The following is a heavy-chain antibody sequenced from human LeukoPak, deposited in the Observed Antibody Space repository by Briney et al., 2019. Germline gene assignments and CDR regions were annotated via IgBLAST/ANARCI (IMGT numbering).Heavy chain of an antibody. CDR2: IYYSGTT. J-gene: IGHJ4*02. V-gene: IGHV4-59*01. CDR1: GGSISSYY. CDR3: ARGVYIAAAQYGY. Sequence: SETLSLTCTVSGGSISSYYWSWIRQPTGKGLEWIGYIYYSGTTNYNPSLKSRVTISVDTSKNQFSLKLSSVTAADTAVYYCARGVYIAAAQYGYWGQGTLVTVSS. D-gene: IGHD6-13*01.